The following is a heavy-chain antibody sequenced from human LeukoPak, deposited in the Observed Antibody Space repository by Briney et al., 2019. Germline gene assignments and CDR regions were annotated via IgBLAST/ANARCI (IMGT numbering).Heavy chain of an antibody. Sequence: GGSLRLSCAASGFTFSSYAMHWVRQAPGKGLEWVAVISYDGSNKYYADSVKGRFTISRDNSKNTLYLQMNSLRAEDTAVYYCARDEVPASDWGQGTLVTVSS. V-gene: IGHV3-30-3*01. J-gene: IGHJ4*02. CDR2: ISYDGSNK. CDR3: ARDEVPASD. CDR1: GFTFSSYA.